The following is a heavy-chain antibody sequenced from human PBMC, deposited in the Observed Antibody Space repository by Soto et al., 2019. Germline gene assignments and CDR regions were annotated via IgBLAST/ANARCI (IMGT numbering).Heavy chain of an antibody. Sequence: GGSLRLSCAASGFTFSSYGMHWVRQAPGKGLEWVAVISYDGSNKYYADSVKGRFTISRDNSKNTLYLQMNSLRAEDTAVYYCAKIRKPYSSGWYSGRYYYYGMDVWGQGTTVTVSS. CDR1: GFTFSSYG. J-gene: IGHJ6*02. D-gene: IGHD6-19*01. CDR2: ISYDGSNK. V-gene: IGHV3-30*18. CDR3: AKIRKPYSSGWYSGRYYYYGMDV.